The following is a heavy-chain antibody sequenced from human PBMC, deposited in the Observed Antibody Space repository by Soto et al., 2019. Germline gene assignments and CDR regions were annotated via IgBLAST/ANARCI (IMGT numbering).Heavy chain of an antibody. V-gene: IGHV1-2*04. CDR3: ARGPKLELRYGCWDKFDD. Sequence: ASVKVSCKASGYTFTGYYMHWVRQAPGQGLEWMGWINPNSGGTNYAQKFQGWVTMTRDTSISTAYMELSRLRSDDTAVYYCARGPKLELRYGCWDKFDDWGQGTLVTVSS. CDR2: INPNSGGT. J-gene: IGHJ4*02. D-gene: IGHD1-7*01. CDR1: GYTFTGYY.